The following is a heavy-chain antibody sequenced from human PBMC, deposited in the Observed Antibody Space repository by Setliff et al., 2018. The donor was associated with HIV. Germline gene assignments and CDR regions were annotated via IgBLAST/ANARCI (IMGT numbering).Heavy chain of an antibody. J-gene: IGHJ3*02. D-gene: IGHD3-10*01. Sequence: PSETLSLTCSVSGGSFSDYSWTWLRQPPGKGLQWIGYIYYIGGAYYNPSLKSRVTISLDTSKNHFSLNLSSVTAADTAVYYCARESMLRGLRHAVDIWGQGTMVTVSS. V-gene: IGHV4-59*06. CDR1: GGSFSDYS. CDR2: IYYIGGA. CDR3: ARESMLRGLRHAVDI.